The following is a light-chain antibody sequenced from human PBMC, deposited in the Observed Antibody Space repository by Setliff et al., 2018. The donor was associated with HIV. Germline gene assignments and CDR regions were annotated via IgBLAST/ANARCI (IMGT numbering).Light chain of an antibody. CDR3: ASWDDSLNGWV. J-gene: IGLJ3*02. Sequence: QSALTQPPSASGTPGQRVTISCSGSSSNIGRNTVNWYQQLPGTAPKLLISTNNQRPSGVPDRFSGSKSGTSASLAISGLQSEDEADYHCASWDDSLNGWVFGGGTKVTVL. CDR1: SSNIGRNT. CDR2: TNN. V-gene: IGLV1-44*01.